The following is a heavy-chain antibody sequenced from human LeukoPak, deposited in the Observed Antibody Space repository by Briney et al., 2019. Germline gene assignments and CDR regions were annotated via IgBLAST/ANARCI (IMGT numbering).Heavy chain of an antibody. CDR2: ISSDGDST. CDR3: AKVAPLGASWYAFNY. Sequence: HPGGSLRLSCAASGFSFSTYAMGWVRKAPGEGLEWVAGISSDGDSTSSADPVKGRFTISRDNSKNTLSLYMTSLRAEDTALYFCAKVAPLGASWYAFNYWGQGTLVTVSS. CDR1: GFSFSTYA. D-gene: IGHD6-13*01. V-gene: IGHV3-23*01. J-gene: IGHJ4*02.